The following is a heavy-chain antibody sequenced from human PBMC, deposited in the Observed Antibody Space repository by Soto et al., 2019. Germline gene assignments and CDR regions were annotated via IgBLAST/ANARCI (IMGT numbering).Heavy chain of an antibody. J-gene: IGHJ4*02. CDR3: AREWGDILTGYYFDY. D-gene: IGHD3-9*01. Sequence: SETLSLTCTVSGGSISSYYWSWIRKPPGKGLEWIGYIYYNGNTNSNPSLKSRVTISVDTSKNQFSLKLSSVTPADTAMYYCAREWGDILTGYYFDYWGPGTLVTVSS. CDR1: GGSISSYY. CDR2: IYYNGNT. V-gene: IGHV4-59*01.